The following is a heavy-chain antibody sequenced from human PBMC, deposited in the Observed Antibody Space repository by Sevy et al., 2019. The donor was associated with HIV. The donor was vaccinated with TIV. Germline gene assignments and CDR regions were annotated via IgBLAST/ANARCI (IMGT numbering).Heavy chain of an antibody. Sequence: GGSLRLSCAASGFTFSSYGMHWVRQAPGKGLEWVAVIWYDGSNKYYADSVKGRFTISRDNSKNTLYLQMNSLRAEDTAVYYCARGIAAAGHHHYPRDYWGQGTLVTVSS. CDR2: IWYDGSNK. D-gene: IGHD6-13*01. V-gene: IGHV3-33*01. CDR1: GFTFSSYG. J-gene: IGHJ4*02. CDR3: ARGIAAAGHHHYPRDY.